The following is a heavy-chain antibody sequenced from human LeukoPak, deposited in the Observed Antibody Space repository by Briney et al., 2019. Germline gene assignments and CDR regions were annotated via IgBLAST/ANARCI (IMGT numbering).Heavy chain of an antibody. CDR3: ARHGSDWAFDY. D-gene: IGHD6-19*01. CDR1: GGSISTYY. CDR2: IDYSGST. V-gene: IGHV4-59*08. J-gene: IGHJ4*02. Sequence: SETLSLTCTVSGGSISTYYWSWIRQSPGKGLERVGYIDYSGSTNYNPSLKSRVTISIDTSKDQFSLKVSSVTAEDTAVYYCARHGSDWAFDYWGQGTLVTVSS.